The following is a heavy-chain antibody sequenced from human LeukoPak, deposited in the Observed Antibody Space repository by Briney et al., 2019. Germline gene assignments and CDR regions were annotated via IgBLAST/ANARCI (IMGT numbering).Heavy chain of an antibody. J-gene: IGHJ4*02. CDR3: ARDKWEGRSKLLDY. CDR2: INPNSGGT. Sequence: ASVKVSCKASGYTFTGYYMHWVRQAPGQGLEWMGRINPNSGGTNYAQKFQGRVTMTRDTSISTAYMELSRLRSDDTAVYYCARDKWEGRSKLLDYWGQGTLVTVSS. V-gene: IGHV1-2*06. D-gene: IGHD1-26*01. CDR1: GYTFTGYY.